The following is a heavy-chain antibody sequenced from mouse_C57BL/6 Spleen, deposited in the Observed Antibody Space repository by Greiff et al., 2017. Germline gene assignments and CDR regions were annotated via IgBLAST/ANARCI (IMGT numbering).Heavy chain of an antibody. CDR3: ARYDYDVGAMDY. Sequence: QVQLQQPGAELVKPGASVKMSCKASGYTFTSYWITWVKQRPGQGLEWIGDIYPGSGSTNYNEKFKGKATLTADKSSSTAYMQLSSLTSEDSAVYFCARYDYDVGAMDYWGQGTSVTVSS. CDR2: IYPGSGST. J-gene: IGHJ4*01. D-gene: IGHD2-4*01. CDR1: GYTFTSYW. V-gene: IGHV1-55*01.